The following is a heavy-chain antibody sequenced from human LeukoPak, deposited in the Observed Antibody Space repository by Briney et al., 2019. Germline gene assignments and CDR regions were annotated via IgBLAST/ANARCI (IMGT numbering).Heavy chain of an antibody. V-gene: IGHV3-73*01. CDR1: GFIFGDCA. CDR3: TRDGGSVSHLAS. J-gene: IGHJ4*02. Sequence: GGSLRLSCAGFGFIFGDCALHWVRQASGKGLEWVGRIDTRDKGSATAYAASVRGRFAISRDDSESTAYLQMTGLKTEDTAVYFCTRDGGSVSHLASGGERALVTVSS. CDR2: IDTRDKGSAT. D-gene: IGHD1-26*01.